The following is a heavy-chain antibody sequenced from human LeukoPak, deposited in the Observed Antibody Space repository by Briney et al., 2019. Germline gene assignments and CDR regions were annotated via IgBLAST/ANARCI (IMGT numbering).Heavy chain of an antibody. CDR3: AGNYYYYMDG. CDR1: GFTVSSNY. J-gene: IGHJ6*03. V-gene: IGHV3-53*01. Sequence: GGSLRLSCAAAGFTVSSNYMSWVRQAPGKGLEWVSFIYSGGSTHYADYVKGRFTISRDNSKSTLYLQMNSLRAEDTAVYDCAGNYYYYMDGWGKGTTVTVSS. CDR2: IYSGGST.